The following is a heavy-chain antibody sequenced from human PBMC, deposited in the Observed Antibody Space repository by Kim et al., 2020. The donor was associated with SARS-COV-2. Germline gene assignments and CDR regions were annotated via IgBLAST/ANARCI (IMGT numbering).Heavy chain of an antibody. V-gene: IGHV4-39*07. J-gene: IGHJ6*02. CDR1: GGSISSSSYY. CDR3: ARDRYGSGSYRHRKHYYYGMDV. CDR2: IYYSGST. Sequence: SETLSLTCTVSGGSISSSSYYWGWIRQPPGKGLEWIGSIYYSGSTYYNPSLKSRVTISVDTSKNQFSLKLSSVTAADTAVYYCARDRYGSGSYRHRKHYYYGMDVWGQGTTVTVSS. D-gene: IGHD3-10*01.